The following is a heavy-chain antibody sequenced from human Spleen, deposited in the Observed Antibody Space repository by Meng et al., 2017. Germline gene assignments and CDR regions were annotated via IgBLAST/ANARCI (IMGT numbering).Heavy chain of an antibody. D-gene: IGHD6-13*01. CDR3: ARPQLVIDY. Sequence: SLKISCAASGFTFDDYAMHWVRQAPGKGLEWVSGISWNSGSIGYADSVKGRFTISRDNAKNSLYLQMNSLRAEDTAVYYCARPQLVIDYWGQGTLVTVSS. V-gene: IGHV3-9*01. CDR1: GFTFDDYA. J-gene: IGHJ4*02. CDR2: ISWNSGSI.